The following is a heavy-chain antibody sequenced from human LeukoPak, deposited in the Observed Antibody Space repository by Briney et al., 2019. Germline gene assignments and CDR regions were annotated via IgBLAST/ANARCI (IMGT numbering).Heavy chain of an antibody. D-gene: IGHD1/OR15-1a*01. Sequence: SETLSLTCTVSGASINSDTYYWGWIRQPPGKGLEWIGAHSHSGSAYYNPSLRSRITMSLDTSENQLSLKLYSVTAADTAIYYCARYQTGTMFAVWGQGPLVTISS. V-gene: IGHV4-39*07. CDR3: ARYQTGTMFAV. CDR1: GASINSDTYY. J-gene: IGHJ4*02. CDR2: HSHSGSA.